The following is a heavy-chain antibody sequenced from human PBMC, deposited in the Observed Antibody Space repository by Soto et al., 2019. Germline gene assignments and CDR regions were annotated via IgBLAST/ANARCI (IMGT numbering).Heavy chain of an antibody. D-gene: IGHD4-17*01. CDR3: ARDSPGYGDYVRFDY. CDR2: TYYRSKWSN. V-gene: IGHV6-1*01. CDR1: GDSVSSNSVA. J-gene: IGHJ4*02. Sequence: SQTLSLTCAISGDSVSSNSVAWNWIRQSPSRGLEWLGRTYYRSKWSNDYAVSVESRITINPDTSKNQFSLQLDSVTPEDTAVYYCARDSPGYGDYVRFDYWGQGTRVTVSS.